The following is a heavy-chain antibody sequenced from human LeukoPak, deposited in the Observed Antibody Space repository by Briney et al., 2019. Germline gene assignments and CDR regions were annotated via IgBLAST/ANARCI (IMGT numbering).Heavy chain of an antibody. V-gene: IGHV3-7*01. J-gene: IGHJ3*02. CDR1: GITFDNYW. CDR3: AREPYDTGRFGAFHI. Sequence: GGSLRLSCAASGITFDNYWMTWVRQAPGKGLEWVANIKRDGSEKQYVDSVKGRFIVSRDNVENSLYLQMNSLRAEDTAVYYCAREPYDTGRFGAFHIWGQGPMVTVSS. CDR2: IKRDGSEK. D-gene: IGHD2-8*02.